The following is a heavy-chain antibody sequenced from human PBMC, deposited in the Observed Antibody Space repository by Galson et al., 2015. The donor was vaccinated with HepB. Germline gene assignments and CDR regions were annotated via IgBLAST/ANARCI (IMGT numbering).Heavy chain of an antibody. V-gene: IGHV3-30-3*01. Sequence: SQRLSCAASEFTFSSYAMHWVRQPPGKGLEWVAFISYDGSNKYYADSVKGRFTVSRDNSRDTLYLQMNSQRAEDTAVYYCARSNYYDSSGYLRGFDYWGQGTLVTVSS. CDR1: EFTFSSYA. J-gene: IGHJ4*02. CDR2: ISYDGSNK. D-gene: IGHD3-22*01. CDR3: ARSNYYDSSGYLRGFDY.